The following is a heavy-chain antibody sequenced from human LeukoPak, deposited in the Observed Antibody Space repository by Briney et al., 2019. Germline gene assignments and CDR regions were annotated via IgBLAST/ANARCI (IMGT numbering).Heavy chain of an antibody. D-gene: IGHD3-10*01. CDR1: GGSISSYY. CDR2: IYYSGST. J-gene: IGHJ4*02. CDR3: ARVRGFYSGSGSYLGDYFDY. Sequence: SGTLSLTCTVSGGSISSYYWSWIRQPPGKGLEWIGYIYYSGSTNYNPSLKSRVTISVDTSKNQFSLKLSSVTAADTALYYCARVRGFYSGSGSYLGDYFDYWGQGTLVTVSS. V-gene: IGHV4-59*12.